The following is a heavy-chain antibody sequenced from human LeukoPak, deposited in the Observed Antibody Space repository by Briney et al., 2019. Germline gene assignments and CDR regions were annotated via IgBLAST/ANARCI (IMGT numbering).Heavy chain of an antibody. CDR1: GGTFSSYA. J-gene: IGHJ6*03. CDR3: ARDSSGWTKAYYYIDG. CDR2: IIPIFGTA. D-gene: IGHD6-19*01. V-gene: IGHV1-69*05. Sequence: SVKVSCKASGGTFSSYAISWVRQAPGQGLEWMGGIIPIFGTANYAQKFQGRVTITTDESTSTAYMELSSLRSEDTAVYYCARDSSGWTKAYYYIDGWGKGTTVTVSS.